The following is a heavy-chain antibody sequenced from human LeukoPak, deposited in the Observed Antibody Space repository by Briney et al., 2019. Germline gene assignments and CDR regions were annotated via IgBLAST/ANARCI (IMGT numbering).Heavy chain of an antibody. CDR3: ARLWDSSSSLDY. V-gene: IGHV4-59*08. Sequence: PSETLSLTCTVSGGSFGTYYWSWIRQPPGKGLGLEWIGYIYYSGGTNYNPSLKSRVTISIDTSKNQVSLKLSSVTAADTAVYYCARLWDSSSSLDYWGQGTLVTVSS. CDR2: IYYSGGT. D-gene: IGHD6-6*01. J-gene: IGHJ4*02. CDR1: GGSFGTYY.